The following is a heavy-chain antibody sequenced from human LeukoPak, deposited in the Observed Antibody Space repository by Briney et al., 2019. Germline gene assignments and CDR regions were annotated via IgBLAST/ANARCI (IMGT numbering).Heavy chain of an antibody. D-gene: IGHD2-2*01. J-gene: IGHJ4*02. CDR3: GSTNSFSY. CDR2: IKQDGSET. CDR1: GFAFSNYW. Sequence: GESLRLSCAASGFAFSNYWMNWARQAPGKGLEWVANIKQDGSETYYVDSVKGRFTISRDNAKSSLYLQMNSLRTEDTALYYCGSTNSFSYWGQGTLVTVSS. V-gene: IGHV3-7*01.